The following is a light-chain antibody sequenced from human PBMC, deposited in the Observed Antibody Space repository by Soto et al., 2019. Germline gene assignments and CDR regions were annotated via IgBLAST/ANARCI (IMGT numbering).Light chain of an antibody. Sequence: EIVLTQSPGTLSLSPGESATLSCRASRTVSGYLAWYQQKPGQAPRLLIYDTSNRATGIPASISGGGSGTDFTLPISSLEPEDFAVYYCQHRTYWPPYTFGQGTKREIK. V-gene: IGKV3-11*01. CDR2: DTS. J-gene: IGKJ2*01. CDR3: QHRTYWPPYT. CDR1: RTVSGY.